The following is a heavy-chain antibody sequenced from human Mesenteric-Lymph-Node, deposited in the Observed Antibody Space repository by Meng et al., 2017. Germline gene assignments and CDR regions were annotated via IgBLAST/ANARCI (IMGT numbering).Heavy chain of an antibody. J-gene: IGHJ4*02. CDR1: RLTFSSYS. D-gene: IGHD4-23*01. V-gene: IGHV3-21*01. CDR3: ASNGGGSDY. Sequence: EVQLVESGGGLVKPGGSLRLSCAASRLTFSSYSMNWARQASGKGLEWVSSITSSGRYIYYADSVKGRFTISRDNAKNSLCLQMNSLRVEDTAVYYCASNGGGSDYWGQGTLVTVSS. CDR2: ITSSGRYI.